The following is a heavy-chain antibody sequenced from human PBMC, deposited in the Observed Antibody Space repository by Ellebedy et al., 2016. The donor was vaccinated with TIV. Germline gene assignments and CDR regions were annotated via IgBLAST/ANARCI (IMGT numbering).Heavy chain of an antibody. D-gene: IGHD6-13*01. J-gene: IGHJ4*02. CDR1: GYTFTGYY. CDR3: ARADYSSRSPLDY. CDR2: INPNSGGT. Sequence: AASVKVSCKASGYTFTGYYMHGVRQAPGQGLEWMGWINPNSGGTNYAQKFQGRVTMTRDTSISTAYMELSRLRSDDTAVYYCARADYSSRSPLDYWGQGTLVTVSS. V-gene: IGHV1-2*02.